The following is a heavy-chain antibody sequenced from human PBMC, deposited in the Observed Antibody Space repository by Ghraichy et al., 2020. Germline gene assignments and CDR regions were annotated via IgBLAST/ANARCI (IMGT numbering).Heavy chain of an antibody. Sequence: SETLSLTCAVYGGSFSGYYWSWIRQPPGKGLEWIGEINHSGSTNYNPSLKSRVTISVDTSKNQFSLKLSSVTAADTAVYYCARGIGYCSGGSCRIGPVNRPFQHWGQGTLVTVSS. J-gene: IGHJ1*01. V-gene: IGHV4-34*01. D-gene: IGHD2-15*01. CDR1: GGSFSGYY. CDR2: INHSGST. CDR3: ARGIGYCSGGSCRIGPVNRPFQH.